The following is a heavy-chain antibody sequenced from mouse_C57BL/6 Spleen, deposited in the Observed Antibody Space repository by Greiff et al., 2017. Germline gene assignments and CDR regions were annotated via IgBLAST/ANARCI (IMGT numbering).Heavy chain of an antibody. D-gene: IGHD2-4*01. Sequence: EVKLMESGGDLVKPGGSLKLSCAASGFTFSSYGMSCVRQTPDKRLEWVATISSGGSYTYYPDSVKGRFTISRDNAKNTLYLQMSSLKSEDTAMYYCARQAPYDYDYAMDYWGQGTSVTVSS. V-gene: IGHV5-6*01. CDR1: GFTFSSYG. J-gene: IGHJ4*01. CDR2: ISSGGSYT. CDR3: ARQAPYDYDYAMDY.